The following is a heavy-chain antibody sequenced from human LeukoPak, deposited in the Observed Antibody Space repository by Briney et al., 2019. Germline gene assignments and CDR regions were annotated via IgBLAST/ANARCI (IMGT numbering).Heavy chain of an antibody. Sequence: GASVKVSCKASGYTFTSYAMHWVRQAPGQRLEWMGWINAGNGNTKYSQKFQGRVTVTRDTSTSTAHMELSGLRSEDTAVYYCARDQERFDYWGQGTLVTVSS. J-gene: IGHJ4*02. CDR1: GYTFTSYA. CDR3: ARDQERFDY. V-gene: IGHV1-3*01. CDR2: INAGNGNT. D-gene: IGHD1-1*01.